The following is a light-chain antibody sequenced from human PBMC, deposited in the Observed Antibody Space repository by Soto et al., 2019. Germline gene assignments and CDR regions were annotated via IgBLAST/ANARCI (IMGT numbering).Light chain of an antibody. Sequence: IQMTQSPSTLSASVGDRVTITCRASQPLGNWLAWYQQKTGKAPKLLIYDASSLERGVPSRFSGSRSGTEFTLTISSLQHDDVETYYCQQYDSYSYTFGQGTKLEIK. J-gene: IGKJ2*01. V-gene: IGKV1-5*01. CDR3: QQYDSYSYT. CDR2: DAS. CDR1: QPLGNW.